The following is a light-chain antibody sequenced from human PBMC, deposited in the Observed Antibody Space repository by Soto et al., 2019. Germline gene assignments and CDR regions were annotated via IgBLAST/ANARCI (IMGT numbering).Light chain of an antibody. J-gene: IGLJ2*01. V-gene: IGLV2-8*01. CDR2: EVS. CDR1: SSDVGGYNY. Sequence: QSALTQPPSASGSPGQSVTISCTGTSSDVGGYNYVSWYQQHPGKAPKLMIYEVSKRPSGVPDRFSGSKSGNTASLTVSGLQAEDEADYYCSSYAGSNTHVVFGGGTKHTVL. CDR3: SSYAGSNTHVV.